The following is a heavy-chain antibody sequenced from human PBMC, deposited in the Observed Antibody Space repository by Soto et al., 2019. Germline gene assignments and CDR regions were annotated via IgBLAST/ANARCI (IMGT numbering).Heavy chain of an antibody. CDR2: VNPYSGAT. V-gene: IGHV1-2*02. D-gene: IGHD5-18*01. J-gene: IGHJ6*02. Sequence: ASVKVSCKASGYIFTDYYIHWVRQAPGQGLEWMGWVNPYSGATKFAQKFHGRVTMTKDTSINTAYMDLTRLRSDDTGVYYCATLYSSGGRYGMDVWGQGTTVTVSS. CDR3: ATLYSSGGRYGMDV. CDR1: GYIFTDYY.